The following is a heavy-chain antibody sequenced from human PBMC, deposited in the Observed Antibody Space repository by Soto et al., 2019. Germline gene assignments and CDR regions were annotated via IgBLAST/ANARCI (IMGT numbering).Heavy chain of an antibody. CDR3: ARCGSSWYPPYYFDY. CDR2: IWYDGSNK. D-gene: IGHD6-13*01. CDR1: GFTFSSYG. J-gene: IGHJ4*02. V-gene: IGHV3-33*01. Sequence: VQLVESGGGVVQPGRSLRLSCAASGFTFSSYGMHWVRQAPGKGLEWVAVIWYDGSNKYYADSVKGRFTISRDNSKNTLYLQMNSLRAEDTAVYYCARCGSSWYPPYYFDYWGQGTLVTVSS.